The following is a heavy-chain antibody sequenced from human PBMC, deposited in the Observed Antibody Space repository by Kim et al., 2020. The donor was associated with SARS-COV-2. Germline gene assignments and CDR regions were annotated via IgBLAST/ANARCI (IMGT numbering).Heavy chain of an antibody. Sequence: GGSLRLSCAASGFTFSSYSMNWVRQAPGKGLEWVSYISSSSSTIYYADSVKGRFTISRDNAKNSLYLQMNSLRAEDTAVYYCARDQGTAVVVPAAMSAYYYYGMDVWGQGTTVTVSS. V-gene: IGHV3-48*04. CDR2: ISSSSSTI. D-gene: IGHD2-2*01. CDR1: GFTFSSYS. CDR3: ARDQGTAVVVPAAMSAYYYYGMDV. J-gene: IGHJ6*02.